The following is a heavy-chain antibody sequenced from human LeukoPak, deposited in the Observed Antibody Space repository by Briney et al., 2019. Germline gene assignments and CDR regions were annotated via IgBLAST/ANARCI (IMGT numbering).Heavy chain of an antibody. J-gene: IGHJ6*02. D-gene: IGHD6-13*01. CDR2: ISAYNGNT. Sequence: ASVKVSCKASGYTFTNYRINWVRQAPGQGLEWMGWISAYNGNTNYVEKLQGRVTMTTDTSTSTAYMELRSLRSDDTAVYYCARDWTDDSSSWKINYCYGMDVWGQGTTVTVSS. V-gene: IGHV1-18*01. CDR3: ARDWTDDSSSWKINYCYGMDV. CDR1: GYTFTNYR.